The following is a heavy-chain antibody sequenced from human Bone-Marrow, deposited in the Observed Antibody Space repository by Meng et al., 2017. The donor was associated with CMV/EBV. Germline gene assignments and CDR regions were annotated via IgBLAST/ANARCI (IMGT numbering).Heavy chain of an antibody. CDR3: ARDRYYYGMDV. V-gene: IGHV3-53*01. CDR2: IYSGGST. J-gene: IGHJ6*02. CDR1: GFTVSSNY. Sequence: ETLSLTCAASGFTVSSNYMSWVRQAPGKGLEWVSVIYSGGSTYYADSVKGRFTISRDNSKNTLYLQMNSLRAEDTAVYYCARDRYYYGMDVWGQGTTVTVSS.